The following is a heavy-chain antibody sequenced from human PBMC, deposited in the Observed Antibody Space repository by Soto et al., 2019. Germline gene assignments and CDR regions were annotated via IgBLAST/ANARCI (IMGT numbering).Heavy chain of an antibody. CDR2: ISGSGGST. CDR1: GFTFSSYA. J-gene: IGHJ4*02. Sequence: PGGSLRLSCAASGFTFSSYAMSWVRQAPGKGQERVSAISGSGGSTYYADSVKGRFTISRDNSKNTLYLQMNSLRAEDTAVYYCAKVQVVPAAMDDFDYWGQGTLVTVSS. D-gene: IGHD2-2*01. V-gene: IGHV3-23*01. CDR3: AKVQVVPAAMDDFDY.